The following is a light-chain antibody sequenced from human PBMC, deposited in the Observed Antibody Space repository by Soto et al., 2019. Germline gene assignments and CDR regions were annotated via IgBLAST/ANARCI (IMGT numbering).Light chain of an antibody. CDR3: QQYSNSPFT. J-gene: IGKJ3*01. Sequence: EIVLTQSPGTLSMCPGERATLSCRASQSVSSRYVAWHQQKPGQAPRLLLSGATNRATGIPDRFSGSGSGTDFTLTISRLEPEDFALYYCQQYSNSPFTFGPGTKVDIK. CDR1: QSVSSRY. CDR2: GAT. V-gene: IGKV3-20*01.